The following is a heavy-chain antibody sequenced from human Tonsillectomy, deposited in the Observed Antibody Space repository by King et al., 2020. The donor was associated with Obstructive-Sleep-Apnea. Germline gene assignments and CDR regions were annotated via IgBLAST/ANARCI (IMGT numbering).Heavy chain of an antibody. J-gene: IGHJ4*02. CDR1: GFTFSSYS. V-gene: IGHV3-21*01. CDR3: ARGIYPVIYYFDY. D-gene: IGHD2-21*01. CDR2: ISSSSSYI. Sequence: EVQLVESGGGLVKPGGSLRLSCAASGFTFSSYSMNWVRQAPGKGLEWVSSISSSSSYIYYADSVKGRFTISRDNAKNSLYLQMNSLRAEDTAVYYCARGIYPVIYYFDYWGQGTLVTVSS.